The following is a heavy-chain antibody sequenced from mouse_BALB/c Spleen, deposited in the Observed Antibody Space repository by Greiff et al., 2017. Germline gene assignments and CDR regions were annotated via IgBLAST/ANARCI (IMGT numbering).Heavy chain of an antibody. V-gene: IGHV3-6*02. CDR3: ARDGNYPYFDD. CDR2: ISYDGSN. CDR1: GYSITSGYY. Sequence: EVQLQESGPGLVKPSQSLSLTCSVTGYSITSGYYWNWIRQFPGNKLEWMGYISYDGSNNYNPSLKNRISITRDTSKHQFFLKLNSVTTEDTATYDCARDGNYPYFDDWGQGTTLTVSS. J-gene: IGHJ2*01. D-gene: IGHD2-1*01.